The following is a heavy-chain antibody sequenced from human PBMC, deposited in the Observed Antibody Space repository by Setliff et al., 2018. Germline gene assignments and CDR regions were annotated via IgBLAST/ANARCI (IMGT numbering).Heavy chain of an antibody. Sequence: SETLSLTCTVSGGSISSSSYQWGWVRQTPGKGLEWIGSIYYRGTAYYNPSLKSRVTISVDTSKNQFSLQVTSVTATDTAVYYCARHEFVGGYYGSVTYRHFDYWGQGILVTV. CDR3: ARHEFVGGYYGSVTYRHFDY. J-gene: IGHJ4*02. V-gene: IGHV4-39*01. CDR2: IYYRGTA. CDR1: GGSISSSSYQ. D-gene: IGHD3-10*01.